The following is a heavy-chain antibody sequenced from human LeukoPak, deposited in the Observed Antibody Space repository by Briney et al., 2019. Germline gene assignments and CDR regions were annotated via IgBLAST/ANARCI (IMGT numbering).Heavy chain of an antibody. CDR3: SRKAYGYADH. V-gene: IGHV3-74*01. D-gene: IGHD3-16*01. J-gene: IGHJ4*02. Sequence: GGSLRLSCSPSGFSLSNYWMHWVRQAPGKGLVWVSRINPDGSVTNHADSVKGRFTLSRANAKNTLYLQMNSLRVEDTAVYYGSRKAYGYADHWGQGTLVTVSS. CDR2: INPDGSVT. CDR1: GFSLSNYW.